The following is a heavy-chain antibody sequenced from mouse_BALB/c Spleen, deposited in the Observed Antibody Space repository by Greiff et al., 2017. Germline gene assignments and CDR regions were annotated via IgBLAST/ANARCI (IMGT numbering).Heavy chain of an antibody. CDR1: GFTFSSFG. CDR3: AYGYAWFAY. V-gene: IGHV5-17*02. CDR2: ISSGSSTI. D-gene: IGHD1-2*01. J-gene: IGHJ3*01. Sequence: EVHLVESGGGLVQPGGSRKLSCAASGFTFSSFGMHWVRQAPEKGLEWVAYISSGSSTIYYADTVKGRFTISRDNPKNTLFLQMTSLRSEDTAMYYCAYGYAWFAYWGQGTLVTVSA.